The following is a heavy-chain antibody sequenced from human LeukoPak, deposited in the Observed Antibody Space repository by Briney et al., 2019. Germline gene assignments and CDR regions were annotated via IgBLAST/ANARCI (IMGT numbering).Heavy chain of an antibody. Sequence: GGSLRLSCAASGFTFSSYQMNWVRQAPGKGLEGVLYISSSGSTIYYADSVKGRFTISRDNAKNSLYLQMNSLRAEDTAVYYCARVTQQLFGGYDYWGQGTLVTVSS. D-gene: IGHD6-13*01. CDR3: ARVTQQLFGGYDY. V-gene: IGHV3-48*03. CDR1: GFTFSSYQ. J-gene: IGHJ4*02. CDR2: ISSSGSTI.